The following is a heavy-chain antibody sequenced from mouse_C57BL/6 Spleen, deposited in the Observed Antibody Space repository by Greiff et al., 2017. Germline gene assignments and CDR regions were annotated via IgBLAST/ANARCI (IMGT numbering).Heavy chain of an antibody. V-gene: IGHV5-9-1*02. CDR3: TRDDGYYPHY. CDR2: ISSGGDYI. CDR1: GFTFSSYA. J-gene: IGHJ2*01. D-gene: IGHD2-3*01. Sequence: EVKVEESGEGLVKPGGSLKLSCAASGFTFSSYAMSWVRQTPEKRLEWVAYISSGGDYIYYADTVKGRFTISRDNARNTLYLQMSSLKSEDTAMYYCTRDDGYYPHYWGQGTTLTVSS.